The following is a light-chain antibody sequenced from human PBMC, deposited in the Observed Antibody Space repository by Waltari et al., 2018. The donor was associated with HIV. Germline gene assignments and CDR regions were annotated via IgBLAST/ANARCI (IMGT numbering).Light chain of an antibody. CDR2: EVS. J-gene: IGLJ2*01. V-gene: IGLV2-8*01. CDR3: SSYGGSANLL. CDR1: TPDIGCYPF. Sequence: QSALTQPPSASGSPGQSVTISCTGTTPDIGCYPFLPWYQQYPGKAPKLRIYEVSKRPSGVPDRFSGSKSANTASLTVSGLQAEEEADYYCSSYGGSANLLFGGGTKLTVL.